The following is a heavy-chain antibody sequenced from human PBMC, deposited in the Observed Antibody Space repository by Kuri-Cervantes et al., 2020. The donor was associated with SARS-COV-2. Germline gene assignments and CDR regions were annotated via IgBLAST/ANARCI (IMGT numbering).Heavy chain of an antibody. Sequence: SVKVSCKASGGTFSSYAISWVRQAPGQGLEWMGGIIPIFGAANYAQKFQGRVTITADKSTSTAYMELSSLRSEDTAVYYCARDMPNRVSIFGVPKRERTFDYWGQGVLVTVSS. D-gene: IGHD3-3*01. CDR1: GGTFSSYA. V-gene: IGHV1-69*06. J-gene: IGHJ4*02. CDR3: ARDMPNRVSIFGVPKRERTFDY. CDR2: IIPIFGAA.